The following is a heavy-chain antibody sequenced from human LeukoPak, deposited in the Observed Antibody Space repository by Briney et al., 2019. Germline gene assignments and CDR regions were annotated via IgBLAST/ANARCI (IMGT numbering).Heavy chain of an antibody. V-gene: IGHV3-23*01. CDR1: GFTFSSYA. CDR3: AKASGNMVATLRY. D-gene: IGHD4-23*01. CDR2: ISGSGGST. J-gene: IGHJ4*02. Sequence: GGALRLSCAASGFTFSSYAMSWVRQAPGKGLEWVSAISGSGGSTYYADSVKGRFTISRGNSKNTLYLQMNSLRAEDTAVYYCAKASGNMVATLRYWGQGTLVTVSS.